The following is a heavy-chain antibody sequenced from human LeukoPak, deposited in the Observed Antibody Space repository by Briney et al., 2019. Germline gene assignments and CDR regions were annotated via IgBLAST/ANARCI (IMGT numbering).Heavy chain of an antibody. CDR3: ARERGGGSSWYWRGMDV. J-gene: IGHJ6*02. Sequence: PSETLSLTCAVYGGSFSGYYWSWIRQPPGKGLEWIGEINHSGSTNYNPSLKSRVTISVDTSKNQFSLKLSSVTAADTAVYYCARERGGGSSWYWRGMDVWGQGTTVTVSS. CDR2: INHSGST. D-gene: IGHD6-13*01. CDR1: GGSFSGYY. V-gene: IGHV4-34*01.